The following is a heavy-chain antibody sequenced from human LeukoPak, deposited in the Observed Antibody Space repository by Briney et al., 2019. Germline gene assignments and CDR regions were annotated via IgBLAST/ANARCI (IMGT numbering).Heavy chain of an antibody. Sequence: ASVKVSCKASGYTFTGYYMHWVRQAPGQGLEWMGRINPNSGGTNYAQKFQGRVTMTRNTSISTAYMELSSLRSEDTAVYYCAYFGVVINPDSWGQGTLVTVSS. CDR2: INPNSGGT. CDR1: GYTFTGYY. J-gene: IGHJ5*01. CDR3: AYFGVVINPDS. D-gene: IGHD3-3*01. V-gene: IGHV1-2*06.